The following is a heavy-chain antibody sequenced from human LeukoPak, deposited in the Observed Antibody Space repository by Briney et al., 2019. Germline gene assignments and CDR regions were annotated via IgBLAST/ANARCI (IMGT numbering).Heavy chain of an antibody. CDR1: GHTFTSYG. CDR3: ARVLYSSSRASGFDYYYYYYMDV. J-gene: IGHJ6*03. Sequence: ASVKVSCKASGHTFTSYGISWVRQAPGQGLEWMGWISAYNGNTNYAQKLQGRVTMTTDTSTSTAYMELRSLRSEDTAVYYCARVLYSSSRASGFDYYYYYYMDVWGKGTTVTVSS. V-gene: IGHV1-18*01. CDR2: ISAYNGNT. D-gene: IGHD6-13*01.